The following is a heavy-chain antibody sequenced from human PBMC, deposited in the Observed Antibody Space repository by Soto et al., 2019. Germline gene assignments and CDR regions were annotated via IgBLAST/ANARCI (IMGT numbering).Heavy chain of an antibody. CDR3: ARDLDGMDV. CDR1: GFTFSSYS. Sequence: EVQLVESGGGLVKPGGSLRLSCAGSGFTFSSYSMNWVRQAPGKGLEWVSSISSGSSDKYYADSVKGRFTISRDNAKNSLYLQMNSLRAEDTAVYYCARDLDGMDVWGQGTTVTVSS. J-gene: IGHJ6*02. CDR2: ISSGSSDK. V-gene: IGHV3-21*04.